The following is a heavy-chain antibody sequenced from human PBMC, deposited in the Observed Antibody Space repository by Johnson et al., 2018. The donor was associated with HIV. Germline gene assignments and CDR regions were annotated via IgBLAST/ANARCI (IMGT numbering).Heavy chain of an antibody. CDR3: AKRVGATGGAFDI. CDR2: IRYDGSNK. J-gene: IGHJ3*02. V-gene: IGHV3-30*02. CDR1: GFTFSSYG. D-gene: IGHD1-26*01. Sequence: QVQLVESGGGVVQPGGSLRLSCAASGFTFSSYGMHWVRQAPGKGLEWVAFIRYDGSNKYYADSVKGRFTISRDNSKNTLYLQMNSLRAEDTAVYYCAKRVGATGGAFDIWGQGTMVTVSS.